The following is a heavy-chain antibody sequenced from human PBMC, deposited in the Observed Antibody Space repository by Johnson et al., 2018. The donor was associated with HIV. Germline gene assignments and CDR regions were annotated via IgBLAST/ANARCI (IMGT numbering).Heavy chain of an antibody. D-gene: IGHD4-17*01. Sequence: QVQLVESGGGVVQPGRSLRLSCAASGFTFSSYGMHWVRQAPGKGLEWVSVISYDGSNKNYADSVKGRFTISRDNSKNTLYLQMNSLRAEDTAVYYCAKDRRLREDSFD. CDR3: AKDRRLREDSFD. V-gene: IGHV3-30*18. J-gene: IGHJ3*02. CDR1: GFTFSSYG. CDR2: ISYDGSNK.